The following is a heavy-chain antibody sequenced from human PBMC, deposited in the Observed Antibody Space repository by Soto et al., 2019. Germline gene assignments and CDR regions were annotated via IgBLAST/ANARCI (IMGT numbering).Heavy chain of an antibody. CDR3: AREPANYYGSGSPRYYYYYGMDV. CDR1: GGSISSGGYY. J-gene: IGHJ6*02. Sequence: SETLSLTCTVSGGSISSGGYYWSWIRQHPGKGLEWIGYIYYSGSTYYNPSLKSRVTISVDTSKNQFSLKLSSVTAADTAVYYCAREPANYYGSGSPRYYYYYGMDVWGQGTTVIVSS. V-gene: IGHV4-31*03. CDR2: IYYSGST. D-gene: IGHD3-10*01.